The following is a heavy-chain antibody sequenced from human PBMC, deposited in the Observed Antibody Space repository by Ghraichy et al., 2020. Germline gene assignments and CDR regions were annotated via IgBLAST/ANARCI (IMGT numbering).Heavy chain of an antibody. Sequence: GGSLRLSCAASGFIFDDYAMHWVRQAPGKGLEWVSLISGDATSTYYADSVRGRFAISRNNSMNSLHLQMNSLRADDTALYYCVRGALGNFAYWGQGILVTVSS. D-gene: IGHD3-16*01. J-gene: IGHJ4*02. CDR1: GFIFDDYA. CDR2: ISGDATST. V-gene: IGHV3-43*02. CDR3: VRGALGNFAY.